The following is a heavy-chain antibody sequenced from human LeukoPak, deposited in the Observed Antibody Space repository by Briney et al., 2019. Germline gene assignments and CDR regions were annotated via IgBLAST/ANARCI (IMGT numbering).Heavy chain of an antibody. Sequence: PSETLSLTCAVYGGSFSGYYWSWIRQPPGKGLEWIGEINHSGSTYYNPSLKSRVTISVDTSKNQFSLKLSSVTAADTAVYYCARHRPIVMNYYGSGSYSTGSINWFDPWGQGTLVTVSS. CDR2: INHSGST. D-gene: IGHD3-10*01. CDR1: GGSFSGYY. CDR3: ARHRPIVMNYYGSGSYSTGSINWFDP. V-gene: IGHV4-34*01. J-gene: IGHJ5*02.